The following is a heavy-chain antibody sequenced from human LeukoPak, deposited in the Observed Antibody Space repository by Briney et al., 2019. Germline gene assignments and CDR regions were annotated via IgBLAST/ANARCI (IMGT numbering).Heavy chain of an antibody. CDR1: GFTVSSHY. CDR2: TYSDGST. J-gene: IGHJ4*02. Sequence: GGSLRLSCAASGFTVSSHYMSWVRQAPGKGLEWVSLTYSDGSTDYADSVKGRFTISRDNAKNSLHLQMNSLRGEDTAVYYCARDEWGPDSTLDYWGQGTLVTVSS. V-gene: IGHV3-53*01. CDR3: ARDEWGPDSTLDY. D-gene: IGHD1-26*01.